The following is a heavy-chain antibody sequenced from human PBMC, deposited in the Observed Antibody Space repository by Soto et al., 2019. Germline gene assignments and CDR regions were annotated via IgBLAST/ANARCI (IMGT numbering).Heavy chain of an antibody. CDR3: ARDPGAVVVPAACYYYYGMDV. J-gene: IGHJ6*02. Sequence: GGSLRLSCAASGFTFSSYWMHWVRQAPGKGLVWVSRINSDGSSTSYADSVKGRFTISRDNAKNTLYLQMNSLRAEDTAVYYCARDPGAVVVPAACYYYYGMDVWGQGTTVTVSS. CDR2: INSDGSST. V-gene: IGHV3-74*01. D-gene: IGHD2-2*01. CDR1: GFTFSSYW.